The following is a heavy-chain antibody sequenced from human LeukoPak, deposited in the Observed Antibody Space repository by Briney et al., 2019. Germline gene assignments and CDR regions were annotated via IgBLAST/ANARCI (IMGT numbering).Heavy chain of an antibody. D-gene: IGHD2-8*01. Sequence: QAGGSLRLSCAASGFSLRSSEMNWVRQAPGKGPEWVAHINSADNVQYYTASVRGRFTMSRDNAKDLLFLQMNSLRDDDTAVYYCARDTVNGPFVISLDLWGQGVLVTVSS. V-gene: IGHV3-48*03. CDR2: INSADNVQ. J-gene: IGHJ5*02. CDR3: ARDTVNGPFVISLDL. CDR1: GFSLRSSE.